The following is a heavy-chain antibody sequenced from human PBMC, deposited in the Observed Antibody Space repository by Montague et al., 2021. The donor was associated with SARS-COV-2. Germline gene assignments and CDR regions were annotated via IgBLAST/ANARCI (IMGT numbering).Heavy chain of an antibody. D-gene: IGHD2-15*01. J-gene: IGHJ4*02. CDR2: ISDSGST. CDR1: GGSISSFY. V-gene: IGHV4-59*08. CDR3: ARHYSATLPAVY. Sequence: SKTLSLTCTVSGGSISSFYWSWFRQPPGKGLEWIGYISDSGSTNYNPSLTSRATMSVDTSKNQSSLKVNSVTAADTAVYYCARHYSATLPAVYWGQGTLVTVSS.